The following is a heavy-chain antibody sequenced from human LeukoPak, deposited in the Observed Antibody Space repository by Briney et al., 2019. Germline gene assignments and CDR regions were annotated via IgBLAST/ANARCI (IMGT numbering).Heavy chain of an antibody. Sequence: GGSLRLSCAASGFTFSSYNMNWVRQAPGKGLEWVSYIDGSGDTIYYADSVKGRFTISRDNAKNSLDLQMNSLRDEDTAVYYCSRRFDCWGQGTLVTVSS. J-gene: IGHJ4*02. CDR1: GFTFSSYN. V-gene: IGHV3-48*02. CDR3: SRRFDC. CDR2: IDGSGDTI.